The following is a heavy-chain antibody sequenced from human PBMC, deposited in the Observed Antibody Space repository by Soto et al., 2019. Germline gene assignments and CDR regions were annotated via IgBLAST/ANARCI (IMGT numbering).Heavy chain of an antibody. J-gene: IGHJ6*02. CDR1: GGTFSSYT. V-gene: IGHV1-69*02. Sequence: QVQLVQSGAEVKKPGSSVKVSCKASGGTFSSYTISWVRQAPGQGLEWMGRIIPILGIANYAQKFQGRVTITSDKSTSTAYMELRSLRSEDTAVYYCAAEAYSNDYYYYYYGMDVWGQGTTVTVSS. D-gene: IGHD2-21*01. CDR2: IIPILGIA. CDR3: AAEAYSNDYYYYYYGMDV.